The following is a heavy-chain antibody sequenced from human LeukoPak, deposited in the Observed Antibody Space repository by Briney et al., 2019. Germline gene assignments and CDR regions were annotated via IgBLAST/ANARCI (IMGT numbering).Heavy chain of an antibody. CDR3: ATRQLARSWIQLPYYFDY. D-gene: IGHD5-18*01. CDR2: INTNTGNP. Sequence: ASVKVSCKASGGTFSSYAISWVRQAPGQGLEWMGWINTNTGNPTYAQGFTGRFVFSLDTSVSTAYLQISSLKAEDTAVYYCATRQLARSWIQLPYYFDYWGQGTLVTVSS. V-gene: IGHV7-4-1*02. J-gene: IGHJ4*02. CDR1: GGTFSSYA.